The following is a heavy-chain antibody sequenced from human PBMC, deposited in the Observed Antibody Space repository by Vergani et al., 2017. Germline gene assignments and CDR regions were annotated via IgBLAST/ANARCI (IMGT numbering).Heavy chain of an antibody. J-gene: IGHJ4*02. CDR1: GFTFSSYS. D-gene: IGHD3-22*01. V-gene: IGHV3-21*01. CDR3: ARDLFYYDSSGYYSGFFDY. CDR2: ISSSSSYI. Sequence: EVQLVESGGGLVKPGWSLRLSCAASGFTFSSYSMNWVRQAPGKGLEWVSSISSSSSYIYYADSVKGRFTISRDNAKNSLYLQMNSLRAEDTAVYYCARDLFYYDSSGYYSGFFDYWGQGTLVTVSS.